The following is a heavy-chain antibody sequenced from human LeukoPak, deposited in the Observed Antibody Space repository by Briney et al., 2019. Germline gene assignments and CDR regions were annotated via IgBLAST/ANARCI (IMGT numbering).Heavy chain of an antibody. V-gene: IGHV4-39*01. CDR1: GGSISSSSYY. CDR3: ARLNYYGSGSPTGDY. CDR2: IYYSGST. D-gene: IGHD3-10*01. Sequence: SETLSLTCTVSGGSISSSSYYWGWIRQPPGKGLEWIGSIYYSGSTYYNPSLKRRATISVDTSKNQFSLKLSSVNAADTAVYYCARLNYYGSGSPTGDYWGQGTLVTVSS. J-gene: IGHJ4*02.